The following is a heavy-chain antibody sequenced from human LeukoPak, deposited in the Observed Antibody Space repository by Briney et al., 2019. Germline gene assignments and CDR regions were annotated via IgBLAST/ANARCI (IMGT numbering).Heavy chain of an antibody. CDR3: ARDSITIFGVVTN. V-gene: IGHV3-48*01. CDR1: VFTFSSYS. D-gene: IGHD3-3*01. CDR2: ISSSSSTI. J-gene: IGHJ4*02. Sequence: GGSLRLSCAASVFTFSSYSMNWVRQAPGKGLEWVSYISSSSSTIYYADSLKCRFTIYRDNAKNSLYLQMNSLRAEDTAVYYCARDSITIFGVVTNWGQGTLVTVSS.